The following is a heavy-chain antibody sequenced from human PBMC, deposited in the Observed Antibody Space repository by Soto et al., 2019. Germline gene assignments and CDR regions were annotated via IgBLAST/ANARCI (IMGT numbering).Heavy chain of an antibody. Sequence: QVQLVQSGAEVKKPGASVKVSCKVSGYTLTELSMHWVRQAPGKGLEWMGGFDPEDGETIYAQKFQGRVTMTEDTSTNTAYMELSSLRSEDTAVYYCATVSSGRGVDPWYFDYWGQGTLVTVSS. CDR3: ATVSSGRGVDPWYFDY. V-gene: IGHV1-24*01. J-gene: IGHJ4*02. D-gene: IGHD3-10*01. CDR1: GYTLTELS. CDR2: FDPEDGET.